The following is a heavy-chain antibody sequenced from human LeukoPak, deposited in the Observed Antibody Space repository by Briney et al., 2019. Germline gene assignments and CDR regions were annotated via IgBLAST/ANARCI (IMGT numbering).Heavy chain of an antibody. CDR3: ASLLRGFGELYYFDY. D-gene: IGHD3-10*01. V-gene: IGHV1-18*01. CDR2: ISAYNGNT. J-gene: IGHJ4*02. Sequence: ASVKVSCKASGYTFTSYGISWVRQAPGQGLEWMGWISAYNGNTNYAQKLQGRVTMTTDTSTSTAYMELRSLRSDDTAVYYCASLLRGFGELYYFDYWGQGTLVTVSS. CDR1: GYTFTSYG.